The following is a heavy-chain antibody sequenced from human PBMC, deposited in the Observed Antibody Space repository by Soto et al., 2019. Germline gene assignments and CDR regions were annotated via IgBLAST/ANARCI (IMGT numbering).Heavy chain of an antibody. CDR3: ARDYRHNWFDP. D-gene: IGHD3-16*02. V-gene: IGHV3-11*01. CDR1: GFTFSDYY. Sequence: GGSLRLSCAASGFTFSDYYMSWIHQAPGKGLEWVSYISSSGSTIYYADSVKGRFTISRDNAKNSLYLQMNSLRAEDTAVYYCARDYRHNWFDPRGQGTLVTVSS. CDR2: ISSSGSTI. J-gene: IGHJ5*02.